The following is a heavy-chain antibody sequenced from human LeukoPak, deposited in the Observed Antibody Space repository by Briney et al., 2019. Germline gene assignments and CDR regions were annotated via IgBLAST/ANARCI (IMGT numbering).Heavy chain of an antibody. D-gene: IGHD2-2*01. CDR3: ASIEGGCSSTSCPDY. Sequence: GGSLRLSCAASGFTFSSYEMNWVRQAPGKGLEWVSYISSSGSTIYYADSVKGRFTISRDNAKNSLYLQMNSLRAEDTAVYYCASIEGGCSSTSCPDYWGQGTLVTVSS. CDR1: GFTFSSYE. J-gene: IGHJ4*02. V-gene: IGHV3-48*03. CDR2: ISSSGSTI.